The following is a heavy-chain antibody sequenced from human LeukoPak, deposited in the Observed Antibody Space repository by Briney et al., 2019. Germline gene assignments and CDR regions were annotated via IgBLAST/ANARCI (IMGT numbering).Heavy chain of an antibody. V-gene: IGHV4-4*07. Sequence: PSETLSLTCTVSGGSISSYYWSWIRQPAGKGLEWIGRIYTSGSTNYNPSLKSRVTISVDTSKNQFSLKLSSVTAADTAVYYCARERAHYYYYYMDVWGKGTTVTVSS. CDR3: ARERAHYYYYYMDV. CDR1: GGSISSYY. CDR2: IYTSGST. J-gene: IGHJ6*03.